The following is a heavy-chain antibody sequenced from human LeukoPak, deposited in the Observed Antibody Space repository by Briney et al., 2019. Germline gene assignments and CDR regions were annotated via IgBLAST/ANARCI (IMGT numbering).Heavy chain of an antibody. CDR1: GFTFNDYA. CDR2: IRDDGSDT. D-gene: IGHD6-19*01. CDR3: AKSDGHGTGYGFHI. J-gene: IGHJ3*02. V-gene: IGHV3-30*02. Sequence: PGGSLRLSCAPSGFTFNDYAMYWVRQSPGRGLEWVALIRDDGSDTYHADSVKGRFTISRDNSKNTVFLRMNSLRGEDSAIYYCAKSDGHGTGYGFHIWGQGTMVTVSS.